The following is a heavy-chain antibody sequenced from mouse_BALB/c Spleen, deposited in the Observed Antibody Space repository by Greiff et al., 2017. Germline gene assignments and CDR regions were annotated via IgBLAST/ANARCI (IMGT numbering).Heavy chain of an antibody. CDR1: GYSITSGYY. Sequence: EVQLQESGPGLVKPSQSLSLTCSVTGYSITSGYYWNWIRQFPGNKLEWMGYISYDGSNNYNPSLKNRISITRDTSKNQFFLKLNSVTTEDTATYYCASRWFLTGRYYFDYWGQGTTLTVSS. CDR2: ISYDGSN. D-gene: IGHD4-1*01. V-gene: IGHV3-6*02. CDR3: ASRWFLTGRYYFDY. J-gene: IGHJ2*01.